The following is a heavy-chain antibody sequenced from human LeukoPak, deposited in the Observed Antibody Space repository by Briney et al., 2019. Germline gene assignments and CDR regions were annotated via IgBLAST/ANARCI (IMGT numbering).Heavy chain of an antibody. Sequence: QSGGSLRLSCAASGFTFDDYAMHWVRQAPGKGPEWVSLISGDGGSTYYADSVKGRFTISRDNSKNSLYLQMNSLRTEDTALYYCAKEQYYYDSSGYYSPGFDYWGQGTLVTVSS. V-gene: IGHV3-43*02. CDR3: AKEQYYYDSSGYYSPGFDY. CDR2: ISGDGGST. D-gene: IGHD3-22*01. J-gene: IGHJ4*02. CDR1: GFTFDDYA.